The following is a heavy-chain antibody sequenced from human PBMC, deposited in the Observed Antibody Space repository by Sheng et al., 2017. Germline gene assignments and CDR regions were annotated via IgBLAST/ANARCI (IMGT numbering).Heavy chain of an antibody. CDR2: ISSSGNTI. D-gene: IGHD2-15*01. CDR1: GFTSSSYE. Sequence: QLVESGGGLVQPGGSLRLSCAASGFTSSSYEMNWVRQAPGKGLEWVSQISSSGNTIYYADSVKGRFTISRDNAKNSLYLQMNSLRADDTAVYYCARDPRGLYCTAGSCLYGMDVWGQGTTVTVSS. V-gene: IGHV3-48*03. J-gene: IGHJ6*02. CDR3: ARDPRGLYCTAGSCLYGMDV.